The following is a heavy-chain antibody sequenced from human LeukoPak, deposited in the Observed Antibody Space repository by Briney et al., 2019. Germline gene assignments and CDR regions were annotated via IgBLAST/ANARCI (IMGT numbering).Heavy chain of an antibody. CDR3: ARGLYSYYYDSSRYFDL. Sequence: SETLSLNCSVSGDSIRGYYWNWIRQPAGKGLEWIGRIYTSGSTDYKPSLKSRVTMSVDASKKWFSLKMTSLTAADTAVYYCARGLYSYYYDSSRYFDLWGRGTLVTVSS. V-gene: IGHV4-4*07. CDR1: GDSIRGYY. J-gene: IGHJ2*01. CDR2: IYTSGST. D-gene: IGHD3-22*01.